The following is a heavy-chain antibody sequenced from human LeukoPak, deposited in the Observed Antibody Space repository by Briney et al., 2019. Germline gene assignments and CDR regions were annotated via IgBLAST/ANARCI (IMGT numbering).Heavy chain of an antibody. CDR2: IYHSGST. J-gene: IGHJ3*02. CDR1: GGSISSGGYS. Sequence: SQTLSLTCAVSGGSISSGGYSWSWIRQPPGKGLEWIGYIYHSGSTYYNPSLKGRVTISVDRSKNQFSLKLSSVTAADTAVYYCARAYRGYCSGGSCYSDAFDIWGQGTMVTVSS. CDR3: ARAYRGYCSGGSCYSDAFDI. D-gene: IGHD2-15*01. V-gene: IGHV4-30-2*01.